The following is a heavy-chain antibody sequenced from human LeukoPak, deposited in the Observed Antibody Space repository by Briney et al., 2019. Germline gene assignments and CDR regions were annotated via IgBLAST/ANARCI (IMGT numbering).Heavy chain of an antibody. J-gene: IGHJ4*02. Sequence: PGGSLRLSCAVSGFXFSSYSMNWVRQAPGKGLEWVSSISSSSSYIYYADSVKGRFTISRDNAKNSLYLQMNSLRAEDTAVYYCARDSRRNADDPGSFDYWGQGTLVTVSS. CDR1: GFXFSSYS. V-gene: IGHV3-21*01. D-gene: IGHD2-8*01. CDR3: ARDSRRNADDPGSFDY. CDR2: ISSSSSYI.